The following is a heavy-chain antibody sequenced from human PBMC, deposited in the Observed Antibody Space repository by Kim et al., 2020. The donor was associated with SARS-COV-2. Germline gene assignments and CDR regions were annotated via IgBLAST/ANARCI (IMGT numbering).Heavy chain of an antibody. CDR3: ARNPGF. CDR2: IHTDGST. V-gene: IGHV4-61*09. CDR1: RGSISSGSYF. Sequence: SETLSLTCTVSRGSISSGSYFWSWIRQPAGKGLEWIVHIHTDGSTTYSPSLRSRVTISVDTSKNQFSLKLSSVTAADMAIYYCARNPGFWGQGTLVTVSS. J-gene: IGHJ4*02.